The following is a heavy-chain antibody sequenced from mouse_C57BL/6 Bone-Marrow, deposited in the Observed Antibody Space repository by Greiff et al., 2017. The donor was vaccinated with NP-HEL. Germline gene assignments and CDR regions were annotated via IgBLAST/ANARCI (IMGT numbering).Heavy chain of an antibody. CDR1: GFTFSSYT. CDR3: ARLGPFAY. Sequence: DVMLVESGGGLVKPGGSLKLSCAASGFTFSSYTMSWVRQTPEKRLEWVATISGGGGNTYYPDSVKGRFTISRDNAKNTLYLQMSSLRSEDTALYYCARLGPFAYWGQGTLGTVSA. CDR2: ISGGGGNT. V-gene: IGHV5-9*01. J-gene: IGHJ3*01. D-gene: IGHD4-1*01.